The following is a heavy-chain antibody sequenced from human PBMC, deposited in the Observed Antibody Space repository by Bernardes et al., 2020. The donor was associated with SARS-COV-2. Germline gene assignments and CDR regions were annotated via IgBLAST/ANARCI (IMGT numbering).Heavy chain of an antibody. D-gene: IGHD1-26*01. V-gene: IGHV3-43*01. CDR1: GFTFDDST. J-gene: IGHJ4*02. Sequence: GGSLRLSCAASGFTFDDSTMHWVRQSPGKGLEWIALISWDGGHTHYTESLKGRFTVSRDNSKNSLYLQMNSLKTEDTAFYYCAKDGRWYSGSFYIDYWGLGTLVTVSS. CDR3: AKDGRWYSGSFYIDY. CDR2: ISWDGGHT.